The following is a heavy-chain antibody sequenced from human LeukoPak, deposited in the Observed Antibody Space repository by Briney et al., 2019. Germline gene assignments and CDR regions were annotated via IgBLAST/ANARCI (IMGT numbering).Heavy chain of an antibody. CDR1: GFTISTYW. Sequence: PGGSLRLSCAASGFTISTYWMHWVRQAPGKGLVWVSRMNSDGSSTSYADFVKGRFTISRDDAKNTLYLQMNSLRAEDTAVYYCVSDTCDWGQGTLVTVSS. V-gene: IGHV3-74*01. J-gene: IGHJ4*02. CDR3: VSDTCD. CDR2: MNSDGSST.